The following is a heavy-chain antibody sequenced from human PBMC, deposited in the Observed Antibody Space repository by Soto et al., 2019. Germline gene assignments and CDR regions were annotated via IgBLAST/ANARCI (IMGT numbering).Heavy chain of an antibody. CDR2: MNPNSGNT. Sequence: ASVKVSCKASGYTYTSYDINWVRQATGQGLEWMGWMNPNSGNTGYAQKFQGRVTMTRNTSISTAYMELSSLRSEDTAVYYCARAYDYIWGSYRFAYRGQGTLVTVSS. CDR3: ARAYDYIWGSYRFAY. V-gene: IGHV1-8*01. D-gene: IGHD3-16*02. J-gene: IGHJ4*02. CDR1: GYTYTSYD.